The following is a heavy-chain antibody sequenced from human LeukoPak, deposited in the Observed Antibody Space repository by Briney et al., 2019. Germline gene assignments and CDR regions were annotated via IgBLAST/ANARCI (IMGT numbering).Heavy chain of an antibody. Sequence: SETLSLTCSVSGGSMNNYYWSWIRQPPGKGLEWIGNVYYSGSTDSNPSIKSRVTMSVDTSKNQFSMKLSSVTAADTAVYYCARGGTPITMIVVESNWFDPWGQGTRVTVSS. V-gene: IGHV4-59*01. J-gene: IGHJ5*02. CDR2: VYYSGST. CDR1: GGSMNNYY. D-gene: IGHD3-22*01. CDR3: ARGGTPITMIVVESNWFDP.